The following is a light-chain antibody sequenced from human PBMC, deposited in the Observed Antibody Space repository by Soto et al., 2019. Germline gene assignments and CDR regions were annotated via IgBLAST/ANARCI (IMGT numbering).Light chain of an antibody. CDR2: AAS. CDR3: QQGYSTPCT. V-gene: IGKV1-39*01. CDR1: QNINSY. Sequence: DIQMTQSPASLSASVGDRVTITCRASQNINSYLHWYQQKPGTAPKLLIYAASTLQSGVPSRFSGSGSGTDFTLTLNCLQPEDFATYYCQQGYSTPCTFGQGTKVEIK. J-gene: IGKJ1*01.